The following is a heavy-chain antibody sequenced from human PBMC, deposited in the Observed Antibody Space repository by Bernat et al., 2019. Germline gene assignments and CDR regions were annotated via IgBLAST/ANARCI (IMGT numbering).Heavy chain of an antibody. D-gene: IGHD3-10*01. CDR2: INSDGSST. V-gene: IGHV3-74*01. Sequence: EVQLVESGGGLVQPGGSLRLSCAASGFTFSSYWMHWVRQAPGKGLVWVSRINSDGSSTRYADSVKGRFTISRDNAKNTLYLQMNSLRAEDTAVYYWARNEAGGGLGELLGYYYYGMNVWGQGTTVTVSS. CDR3: ARNEAGGGLGELLGYYYYGMNV. J-gene: IGHJ6*02. CDR1: GFTFSSYW.